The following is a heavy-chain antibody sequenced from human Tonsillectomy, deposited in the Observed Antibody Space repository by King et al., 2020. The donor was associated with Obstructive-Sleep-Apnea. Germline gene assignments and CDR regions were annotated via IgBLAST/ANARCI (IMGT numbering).Heavy chain of an antibody. CDR3: ARDVSGNDVDYYYGMDV. J-gene: IGHJ6*02. CDR1: GFTFSTYA. Sequence: VQLVESGGGVVQPGRSLRLSCAASGFTFSTYAMHWVRQAPGKGLEWVALISYDGNNKYYADSVKGRFTISRDISKNTLYLQMNSLRAEDTAVYYCARDVSGNDVDYYYGMDVWGQGTTVTVSS. D-gene: IGHD5-12*01. CDR2: ISYDGNNK. V-gene: IGHV3-30*04.